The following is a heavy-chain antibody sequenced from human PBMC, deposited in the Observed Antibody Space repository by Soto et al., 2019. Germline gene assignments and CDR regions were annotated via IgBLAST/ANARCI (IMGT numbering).Heavy chain of an antibody. J-gene: IGHJ4*02. V-gene: IGHV4-4*07. D-gene: IGHD2-21*02. CDR1: GVSVTSYT. CDR3: TRDGMTTGDT. Sequence: SETLSLTCIVSGVSVTSYTWSWVRQPANKGLEWIGRVFSSVSDTYSPSLKSRGRISMDTPENRISLKLDSVTAAAAGVYSCTRDGMTTGDTWRPGTLVTVSS. CDR2: VFSSVSD.